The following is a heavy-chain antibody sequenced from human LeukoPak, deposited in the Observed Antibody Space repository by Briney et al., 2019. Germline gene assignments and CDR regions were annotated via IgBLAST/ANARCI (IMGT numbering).Heavy chain of an antibody. V-gene: IGHV3-9*01. D-gene: IGHD5-12*01. Sequence: GRSLRLSSAASGFTFDDYAMHWVRQAPGKGLEWVSGISWNSGSIGYADSVEGRFAISRDNAKNSLYLQMNSLRAEDTALYYCAKGPWYSGYELDYWGQGTLVTVSS. CDR2: ISWNSGSI. CDR1: GFTFDDYA. CDR3: AKGPWYSGYELDY. J-gene: IGHJ4*02.